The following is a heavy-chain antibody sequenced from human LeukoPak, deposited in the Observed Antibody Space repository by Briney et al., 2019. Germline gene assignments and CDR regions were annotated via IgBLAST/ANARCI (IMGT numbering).Heavy chain of an antibody. J-gene: IGHJ4*02. Sequence: ASVKVSCKASGYTFTSYDINWVRQATGQELEWMGWMNPNSGNTGYAQKFQGRVTMTRNTSTSTAYMELSSLGSEDTAVYYCARGNGKWRRTDYWGQGTLVTASS. CDR2: MNPNSGNT. D-gene: IGHD5-12*01. V-gene: IGHV1-8*01. CDR1: GYTFTSYD. CDR3: ARGNGKWRRTDY.